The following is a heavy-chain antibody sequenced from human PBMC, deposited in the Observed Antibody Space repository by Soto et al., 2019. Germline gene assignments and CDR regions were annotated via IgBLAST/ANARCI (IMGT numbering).Heavy chain of an antibody. CDR3: ASGVTYYYDSSGARFGY. CDR2: IIPIFGTA. Sequence: SVKVSCKASGGTFSSYAISWVRQAPGQGLEWMGGIIPIFGTANYAQKFQGRVTITADKSTSTAYMELSSLRSEDTAVYYCASGVTYYYDSSGARFGYWGQGTLVTVS. V-gene: IGHV1-69*06. J-gene: IGHJ4*02. D-gene: IGHD3-22*01. CDR1: GGTFSSYA.